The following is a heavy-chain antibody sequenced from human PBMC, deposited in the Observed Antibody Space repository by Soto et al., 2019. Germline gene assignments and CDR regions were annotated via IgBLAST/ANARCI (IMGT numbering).Heavy chain of an antibody. CDR2: ISSSSSTI. CDR1: GFTFSSYS. J-gene: IGHJ2*01. V-gene: IGHV3-48*02. CDR3: ARDLDVGSDYGASYWYFDL. Sequence: GGSLRLSCAASGFTFSSYSMNWVRQAPGKGLEWVSYISSSSSTIYYADSVKGRFTISRDNAKNSLYLQMNSLRDEDTAVYYCARDLDVGSDYGASYWYFDLWGRGTLVTVSS. D-gene: IGHD4-17*01.